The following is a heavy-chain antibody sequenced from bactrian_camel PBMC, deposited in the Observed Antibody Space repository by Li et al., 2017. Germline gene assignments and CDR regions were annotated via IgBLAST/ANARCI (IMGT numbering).Heavy chain of an antibody. J-gene: IGHJ4*01. CDR3: AAGWRVTRTAWRNVDDYTN. CDR1: LYIYSSYC. CDR2: HYTGTATK. D-gene: IGHD1*01. V-gene: IGHV3S1*01. Sequence: HVQLVESGGGSVQAGGSLRLSCEISLYIYSSYCMGWFRQAPGKEREAVAAHYTGTATKYVADSVKGRFDISQDNAKNVLYLEMNNLQPEDTAMYYCAAGWRVTRTAWRNVDDYTNWGQGTQVTVS.